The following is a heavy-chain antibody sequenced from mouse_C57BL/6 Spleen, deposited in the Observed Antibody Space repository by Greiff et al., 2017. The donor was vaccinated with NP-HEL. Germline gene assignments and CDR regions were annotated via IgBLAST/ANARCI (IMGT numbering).Heavy chain of an antibody. CDR1: GYTFTSYW. V-gene: IGHV1-59*01. D-gene: IGHD1-1*01. Sequence: QVQLQQPGAELVRPGTSVKLSCKASGYTFTSYWMHWVKQRPGQGLEWIGVIDPSDSYTNYNQKFKGKATLTVDTSSSTAYMQLSSLTSEDSAVYYCARNPHYGSSQYYFDYWGQGTTLTVSS. CDR2: IDPSDSYT. J-gene: IGHJ2*01. CDR3: ARNPHYGSSQYYFDY.